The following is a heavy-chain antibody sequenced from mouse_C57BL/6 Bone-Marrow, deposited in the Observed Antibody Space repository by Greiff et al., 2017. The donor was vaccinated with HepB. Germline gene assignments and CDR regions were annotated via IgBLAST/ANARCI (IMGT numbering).Heavy chain of an antibody. CDR1: GFTFSDYY. V-gene: IGHV5-16*01. CDR3: ARERDWDGGFAY. CDR2: INYDGSST. Sequence: EVQLQESEGGLVQPGSSMKLSCTASGFTFSDYYMAWVRQVPEKGLEWVANINYDGSSTYYLDSLKSRFIISRDNAKNILYLQMSSLKSEDTATYYCARERDWDGGFAYWGQGTLVTVSA. D-gene: IGHD4-1*01. J-gene: IGHJ3*01.